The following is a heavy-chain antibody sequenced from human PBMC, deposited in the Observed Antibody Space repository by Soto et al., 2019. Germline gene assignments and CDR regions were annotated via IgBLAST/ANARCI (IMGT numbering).Heavy chain of an antibody. CDR1: GDSINSDNW. D-gene: IGHD6-13*01. CDR3: ARGERQQQRDS. CDR2: IYHSGST. Sequence: SDTLSLTCAVSGDSINSDNWWSWVRQPPGKGLEWIGEIYHSGSTSYNPSLKSRVVISVDKSKNQFFLKVTSVTAADTAVYFCARGERQQQRDSWGQGTLVTVSS. V-gene: IGHV4-4*02. J-gene: IGHJ4*02.